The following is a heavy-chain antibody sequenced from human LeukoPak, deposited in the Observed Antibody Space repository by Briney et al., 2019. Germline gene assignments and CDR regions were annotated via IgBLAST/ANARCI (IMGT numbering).Heavy chain of an antibody. V-gene: IGHV4-61*02. CDR3: ARGVLDYFDS. Sequence: PSDTLSLTCTVSGGSISSGPYYWSWIRRPAGKGLEWIGRIYSSGRTNYHPSLKSRVTISLDTSKNQSSLKVSSVSAADTAVYYGARGVLDYFDSWGQGTLVTVSS. CDR2: IYSSGRT. CDR1: GGSISSGPYY. D-gene: IGHD4/OR15-4a*01. J-gene: IGHJ4*02.